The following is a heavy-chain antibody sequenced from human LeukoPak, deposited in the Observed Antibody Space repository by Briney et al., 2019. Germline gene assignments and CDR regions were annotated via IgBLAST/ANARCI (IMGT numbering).Heavy chain of an antibody. V-gene: IGHV3-48*02. D-gene: IGHD1-1*01. CDR3: ARDRRLNCARQPGFDS. J-gene: IGHJ5*01. CDR1: GFTFSSYS. Sequence: PGGSLRLSCAASGFTFSSYSMNWVRQAPGKGLEWVSYISSSGSTIYYADSVKGRLTISRDNAKNSLYLQLSSLRDEDTAVYYCARDRRLNCARQPGFDSWGQGTLVTVSS. CDR2: ISSSGSTI.